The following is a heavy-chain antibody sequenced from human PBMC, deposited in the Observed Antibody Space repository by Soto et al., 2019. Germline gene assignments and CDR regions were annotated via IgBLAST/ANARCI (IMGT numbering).Heavy chain of an antibody. J-gene: IGHJ4*02. CDR2: ISAYNGVT. CDR3: ARVMSGLLPFDY. V-gene: IGHV1-18*01. CDR1: GYTFTNFS. D-gene: IGHD2-21*01. Sequence: GASVKVSCKASGYTFTNFSITWVRQAPGQGLEWMGWISAYNGVTNYAQNLQGRVTMTTDTSTTTAYMELSGLRSDDTAVYYCARVMSGLLPFDYWGQGTLVTVSS.